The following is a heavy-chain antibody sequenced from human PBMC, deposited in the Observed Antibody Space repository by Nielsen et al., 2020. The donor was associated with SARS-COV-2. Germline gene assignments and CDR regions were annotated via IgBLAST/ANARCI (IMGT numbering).Heavy chain of an antibody. V-gene: IGHV3-30-3*01. J-gene: IGHJ4*02. CDR1: GFIFSDYA. Sequence: GESLKISCAAPGFIFSDYAIHWVRQAPGKGLEWVAVISYDGSNKYYADSVKGRFTISRDNSKNTLYLQMNSLRAEDTAVYYCARGNGWGSYFDYWGQGTLVTVSS. D-gene: IGHD7-27*01. CDR2: ISYDGSNK. CDR3: ARGNGWGSYFDY.